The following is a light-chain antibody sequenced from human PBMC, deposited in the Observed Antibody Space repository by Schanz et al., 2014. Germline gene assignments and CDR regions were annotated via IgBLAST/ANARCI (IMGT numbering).Light chain of an antibody. CDR3: SSYTSSSTVV. V-gene: IGLV2-14*01. J-gene: IGLJ2*01. Sequence: QSALIQPPSVSGSPGQSVTISCTGTSSDVGSYDYVSWYQQHPGTVPKLMIYDVTNRPSGVSDCFSGSKSGNTASLTVSGLQAEDEADYYCSSYTSSSTVVFGGGTKLTVL. CDR2: DVT. CDR1: SSDVGSYDY.